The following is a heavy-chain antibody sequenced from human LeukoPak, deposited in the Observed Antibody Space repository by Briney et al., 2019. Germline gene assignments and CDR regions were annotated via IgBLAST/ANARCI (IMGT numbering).Heavy chain of an antibody. V-gene: IGHV4-59*08. D-gene: IGHD5-24*01. CDR1: GGSISSYY. Sequence: SETLSLTCTVSGGSISSYYWSWIRQPPGKGLEWIGYIYYSGSTNYNPSLKSRVTISVDTSKNQFSLKLSSVTAADTAVYYCARCRDGYNYWFDPWGQGTLVTVSS. CDR3: ARCRDGYNYWFDP. J-gene: IGHJ5*02. CDR2: IYYSGST.